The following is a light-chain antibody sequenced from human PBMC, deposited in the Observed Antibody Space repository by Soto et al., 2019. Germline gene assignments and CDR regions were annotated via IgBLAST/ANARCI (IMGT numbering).Light chain of an antibody. CDR2: DAS. V-gene: IGKV3-20*01. CDR1: QSVRSSY. Sequence: EIVLTHSPGTLSLSPGERATLTCRASQSVRSSYLAWYQQKPGQAPRLLIYDASTRATGIPDRFSGGGSGTDFTLAISRLEPEDSAVYYCQQFSSYPLTFGGGTKVDIK. CDR3: QQFSSYPLT. J-gene: IGKJ4*01.